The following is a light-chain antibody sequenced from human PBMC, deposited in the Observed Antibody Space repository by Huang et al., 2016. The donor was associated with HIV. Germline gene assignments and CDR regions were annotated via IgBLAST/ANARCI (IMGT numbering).Light chain of an antibody. CDR1: QSVGRY. V-gene: IGKV3-11*01. Sequence: EIVLTQSPATLSSSPGDRATLSCRASQSVGRYLAWYQQQPVQAPRLLIYDASNRATCIPARCSGSGSGTDFTLTISSLEPEDFAVYYCQQRSNWPPWTFGQGTKVEIK. CDR3: QQRSNWPPWT. CDR2: DAS. J-gene: IGKJ1*01.